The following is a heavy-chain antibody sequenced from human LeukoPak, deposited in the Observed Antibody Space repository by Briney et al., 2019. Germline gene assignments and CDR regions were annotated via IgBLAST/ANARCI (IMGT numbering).Heavy chain of an antibody. D-gene: IGHD5-18*01. Sequence: QAGGSLRLSSAASGFTFSSYGMHWVRQAPGKGLEWVAFIRYDGSNKYYADSVKGRFTISRDNSKNTLYLQMNSLRAEDTAVYYCAKDLGYSYGAPFDYWGQGTLVTVSS. CDR3: AKDLGYSYGAPFDY. CDR1: GFTFSSYG. CDR2: IRYDGSNK. J-gene: IGHJ4*02. V-gene: IGHV3-30*02.